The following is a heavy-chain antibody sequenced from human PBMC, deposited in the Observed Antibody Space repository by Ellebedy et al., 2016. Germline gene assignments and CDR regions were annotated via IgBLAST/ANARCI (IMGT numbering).Heavy chain of an antibody. CDR2: ISGTGYTT. CDR3: VRPYEVPTHKYYYYMDV. CDR1: FTLSTYA. D-gene: IGHD3-22*01. V-gene: IGHV3-23*01. Sequence: GGSLRLSXAVSFTLSTYAMSWFRQAPGKGLEWVALISGTGYTTDYVDSVKGRFTISRDNAKNTLYLQMNSLRAEDTAVYYCVRPYEVPTHKYYYYMDVWGKGTTVTVSS. J-gene: IGHJ6*03.